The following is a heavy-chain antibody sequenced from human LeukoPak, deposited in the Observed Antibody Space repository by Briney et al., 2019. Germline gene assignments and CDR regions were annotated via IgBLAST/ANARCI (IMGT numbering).Heavy chain of an antibody. V-gene: IGHV3-7*04. D-gene: IGHD5-24*01. J-gene: IGHJ4*02. CDR3: TRVGYIDEGIDY. Sequence: GGSLRLSCAASGFPFSSYWMTWVRQAPGKGPEWVANIKQDGGKKSYVDSVKGRFTISRDNAKNSLYLQMNSLRAEDTAIYYCTRVGYIDEGIDYWGQGTLVTVSS. CDR2: IKQDGGKK. CDR1: GFPFSSYW.